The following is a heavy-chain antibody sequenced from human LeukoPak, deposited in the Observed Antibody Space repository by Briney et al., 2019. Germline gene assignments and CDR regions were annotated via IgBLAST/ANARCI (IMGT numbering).Heavy chain of an antibody. V-gene: IGHV1-18*01. D-gene: IGHD1-26*01. Sequence: ASVKVSCKASGDTFTNSGIGWVRQAPGQGLEWMGWISAYNGNTNYAQTLQGRVTMTTDTSTNTAYMELRSLRSDDTAVYYCARLYSGSYSFDYWGQGTLVTVSS. CDR1: GDTFTNSG. CDR3: ARLYSGSYSFDY. J-gene: IGHJ4*02. CDR2: ISAYNGNT.